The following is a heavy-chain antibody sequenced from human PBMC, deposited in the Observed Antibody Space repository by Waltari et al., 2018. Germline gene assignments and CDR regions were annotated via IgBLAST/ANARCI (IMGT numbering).Heavy chain of an antibody. V-gene: IGHV3-30*02. CDR2: IRYDGSNK. CDR3: AKAGGVVVITSYDYFDY. Sequence: QVQLVESGGGVVQPGGSLRLSCAASGFTFSSYGMHWVRQAPGKGLEWVAFIRYDGSNKYYVDSVKGRFTISRDNSKNTLYLQMNSLRAEDTAVYYCAKAGGVVVITSYDYFDYWGQGTLVTVSS. D-gene: IGHD3-22*01. CDR1: GFTFSSYG. J-gene: IGHJ4*02.